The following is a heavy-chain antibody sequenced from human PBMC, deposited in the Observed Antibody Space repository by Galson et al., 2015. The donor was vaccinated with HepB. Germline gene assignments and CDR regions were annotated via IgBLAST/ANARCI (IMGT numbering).Heavy chain of an antibody. CDR1: GFSVTGTY. CDR3: VRATAGRVDY. Sequence: SLRLSCAASGFSVTGTYMGWVRQAPGKGLEWVSIFYASGATHYADSVRGRFTVSRGNSKSMLYLQMNIVRADDTAVYYCVRATAGRVDYWGRGTLVSVSS. V-gene: IGHV3-66*01. J-gene: IGHJ4*02. D-gene: IGHD2-21*02. CDR2: FYASGAT.